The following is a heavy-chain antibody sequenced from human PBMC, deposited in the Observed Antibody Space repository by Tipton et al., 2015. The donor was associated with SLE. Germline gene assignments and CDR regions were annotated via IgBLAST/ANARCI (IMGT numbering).Heavy chain of an antibody. CDR3: ARLYYPVYYGMDV. V-gene: IGHV4-38-2*02. D-gene: IGHD3-10*01. Sequence: TLSLTCTVSGYSISCGYYWGWIRQPPGKGLEWIGSIYHSGSTYYNPSLKSRVTISVDTSKNQFSLKLSSVTAADTAVYYCARLYYPVYYGMDVWGQGTTVTVSS. J-gene: IGHJ6*02. CDR1: GYSISCGYY. CDR2: IYHSGST.